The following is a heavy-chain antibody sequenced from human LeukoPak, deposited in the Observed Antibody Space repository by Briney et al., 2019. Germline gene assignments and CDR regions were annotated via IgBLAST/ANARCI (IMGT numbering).Heavy chain of an antibody. J-gene: IGHJ5*02. Sequence: SETLSLTCTVSGGSISSSSYYWGWIRQPPGKGLGWIGSIYYSGSTYYNPSLKSRVTISVDTSKNQFSLKLSSVTAADTAVYYCARVPCTSCYTGILWFDPWGQGTLVTVSS. D-gene: IGHD2-2*02. CDR1: GGSISSSSYY. CDR2: IYYSGST. V-gene: IGHV4-39*07. CDR3: ARVPCTSCYTGILWFDP.